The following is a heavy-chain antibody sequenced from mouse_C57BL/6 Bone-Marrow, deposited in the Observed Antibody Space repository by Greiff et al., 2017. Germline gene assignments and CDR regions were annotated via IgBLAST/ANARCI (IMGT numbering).Heavy chain of an antibody. V-gene: IGHV5-4*01. CDR1: GFTSSSYA. J-gene: IGHJ3*01. CDR3: ARGGSSYGFAY. Sequence: VQLKESGGGLVKPGGSLKLSCAASGFTSSSYAMSWVRQTPEKRLEWVATISDGGSYTYYPDNVKGRFTISRDNAKNNLYLQMSHLKSEDTAMYYCARGGSSYGFAYWGQGTLVTVSA. CDR2: ISDGGSYT. D-gene: IGHD1-1*01.